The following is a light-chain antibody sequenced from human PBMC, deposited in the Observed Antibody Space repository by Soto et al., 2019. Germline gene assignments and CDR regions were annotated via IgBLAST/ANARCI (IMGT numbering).Light chain of an antibody. J-gene: IGLJ1*01. CDR2: EVS. V-gene: IGLV2-14*01. CDR1: SSDIGAYNY. Sequence: QSALTQPASVSGSPGQSITISCTGTSSDIGAYNYVPWYQQYPGKAPKLMISEVSHRPSGVSDRFSGSKSGNTASLTISGLQAGDEADYYCSSKTTSITLEYVFGSGSKVTGL. CDR3: SSKTTSITLEYV.